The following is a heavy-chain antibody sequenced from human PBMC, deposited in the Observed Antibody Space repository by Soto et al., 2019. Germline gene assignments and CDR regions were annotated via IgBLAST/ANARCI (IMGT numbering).Heavy chain of an antibody. D-gene: IGHD2-15*01. CDR2: ISYDGSNK. Sequence: QVQLVESGGGVVQPGRSLRLSCGASGFTFNNYGMQWGRQAPGKGLEWVALISYDGSNKYYADSVKGRFTISRDNSKNTLYLQINSLRTEDTAVYYCFRGQSFGDYWGQGTLVTVPS. J-gene: IGHJ4*02. CDR3: FRGQSFGDY. V-gene: IGHV3-30*03. CDR1: GFTFNNYG.